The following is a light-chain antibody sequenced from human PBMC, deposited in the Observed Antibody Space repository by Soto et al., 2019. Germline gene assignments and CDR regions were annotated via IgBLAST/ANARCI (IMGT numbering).Light chain of an antibody. CDR3: CLYVGATSYV. CDR1: SGYVGDYGP. J-gene: IGLJ1*01. Sequence: HSALAQPASVPGSPGQSIIISSTGGSGYVGDYGPAFWYKQSTRKAPNVVNYEGHNPRSEVTDRFSGYTSVNTASLTISGLQTDDEVDYSCCLYVGATSYVFGTGTKAT. CDR2: EGH. V-gene: IGLV2-23*01.